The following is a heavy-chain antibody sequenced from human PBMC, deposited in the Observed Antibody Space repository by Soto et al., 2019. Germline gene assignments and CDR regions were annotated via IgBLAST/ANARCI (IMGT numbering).Heavy chain of an antibody. Sequence: GGSLRLSCAASGFTFSSYGMHWVRQAPGKGLEWVAVIWYDGGNKYYADSVRGRFTISRDNSKNTLYLQMNSPRAEDTAVYYCARVTGDDAFDIWGQGTMVTVSS. D-gene: IGHD7-27*01. CDR3: ARVTGDDAFDI. J-gene: IGHJ3*02. V-gene: IGHV3-33*01. CDR1: GFTFSSYG. CDR2: IWYDGGNK.